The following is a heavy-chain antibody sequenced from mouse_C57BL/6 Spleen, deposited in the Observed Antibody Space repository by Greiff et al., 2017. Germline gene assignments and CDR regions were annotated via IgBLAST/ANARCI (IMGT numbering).Heavy chain of an antibody. Sequence: QVQLQQPGAELVRPGSSVKLSCKASGYTFTSYWMDWVKQRPGQGLEWIGNIYPSDSETHYNQKFKDKATLTVDKSSSTAYMQLSSLTSEDSAVYYCARWADYYGSSFDYWGQGTTLTVSS. CDR3: ARWADYYGSSFDY. V-gene: IGHV1-61*01. D-gene: IGHD1-1*01. CDR2: IYPSDSET. CDR1: GYTFTSYW. J-gene: IGHJ2*01.